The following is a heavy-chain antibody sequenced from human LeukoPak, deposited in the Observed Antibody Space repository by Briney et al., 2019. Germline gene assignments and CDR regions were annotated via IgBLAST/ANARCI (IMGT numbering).Heavy chain of an antibody. CDR3: ARGSSSSWYAPVDY. D-gene: IGHD6-13*01. CDR2: IYNGGNT. V-gene: IGHV3-53*01. Sequence: GGSLRLSCAASGFTVSSNYMNWVRQAPGKGLEWVSVIYNGGNTYYADSVKGRFTISRDNSKNTLYLQMNSLRAEDTAVYYCARGSSSSWYAPVDYWGQGTLVTVSS. J-gene: IGHJ4*02. CDR1: GFTVSSNY.